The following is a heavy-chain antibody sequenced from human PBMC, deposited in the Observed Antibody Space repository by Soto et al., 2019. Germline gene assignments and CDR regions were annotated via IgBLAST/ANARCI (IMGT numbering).Heavy chain of an antibody. D-gene: IGHD6-19*01. CDR2: ISGSGGST. CDR3: AKAHSSGWYWFDP. V-gene: IGHV3-23*01. CDR1: GFTLSSYA. Sequence: GGSLRLSCAASGFTLSSYAVSWVRQAPGKGLEWVSAISGSGGSTYYADSVKGRFTISRDNSKNTLYLQMNSLRAEDTAVYYCAKAHSSGWYWFDPWGQGTLVTVSS. J-gene: IGHJ5*02.